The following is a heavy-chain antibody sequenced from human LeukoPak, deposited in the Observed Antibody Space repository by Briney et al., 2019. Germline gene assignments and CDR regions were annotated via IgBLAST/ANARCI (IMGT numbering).Heavy chain of an antibody. CDR2: IYSGGST. CDR3: AKDMSDLRGVPYYYFDY. V-gene: IGHV3-53*01. Sequence: GGSLRLSCAASGFTVSSNFMSWVRQAPGKGLEWVSLIYSGGSTYYADSVKGRFTISRDNSKNTLYLQMNSLRAEDTAVYYCAKDMSDLRGVPYYYFDYWGQGTLVTVSS. D-gene: IGHD3-10*01. CDR1: GFTVSSNF. J-gene: IGHJ4*02.